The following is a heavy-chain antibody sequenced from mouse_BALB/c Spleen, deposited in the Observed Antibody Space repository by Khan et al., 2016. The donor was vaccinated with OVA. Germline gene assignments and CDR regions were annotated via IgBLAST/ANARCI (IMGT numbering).Heavy chain of an antibody. CDR1: GYTFTTYW. CDR3: ARSYFYGSSTWFGY. D-gene: IGHD1-1*01. J-gene: IGHJ3*01. V-gene: IGHV1-69*02. Sequence: VQLKQSGAELVKPGASVKLSCKASGYTFTTYWMHWVKRRPGQGLEWIGEIDPSDSYTNYNQEFKGKATLTVDKSSSTAYMQLSSLPSEDSACDYCARSYFYGSSTWFGYWGQGTLVTVSA. CDR2: IDPSDSYT.